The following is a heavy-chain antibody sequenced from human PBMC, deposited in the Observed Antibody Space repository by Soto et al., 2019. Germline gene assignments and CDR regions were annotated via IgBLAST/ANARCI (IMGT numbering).Heavy chain of an antibody. CDR1: GGSISSNY. D-gene: IGHD6-13*01. CDR3: ARDGNIAAAGMGFDY. V-gene: IGHV4-59*01. Sequence: PSETLSLTCTVSGGSISSNYWSWIRQPPGKGLEWIGYIYYRGSTNYNPSLKSRVTILLDTSKNQVSLKLSSVTAADTAVYWCARDGNIAAAGMGFDYWGQGTLVTVSS. CDR2: IYYRGST. J-gene: IGHJ4*02.